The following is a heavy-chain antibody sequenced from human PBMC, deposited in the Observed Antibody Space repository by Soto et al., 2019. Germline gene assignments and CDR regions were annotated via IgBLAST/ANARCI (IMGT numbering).Heavy chain of an antibody. CDR1: GGSISSGGFS. CDR3: ARDQERGVAYFDY. J-gene: IGHJ4*02. CDR2: IYYSGST. Sequence: QVQLQESGPGLVKPSQTLSLTCTVSGGSISSGGFSWSWIRQHPGEGLEWIGYIYYSGSTYYNPSLKSRITISVDTSKNQFSLKLTSVTAADTAVYYCARDQERGVAYFDYWGQGTLVTVSS. D-gene: IGHD3-16*01. V-gene: IGHV4-31*03.